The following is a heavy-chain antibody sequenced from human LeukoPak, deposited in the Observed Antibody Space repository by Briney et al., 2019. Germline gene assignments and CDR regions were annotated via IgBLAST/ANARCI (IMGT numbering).Heavy chain of an antibody. J-gene: IGHJ3*02. D-gene: IGHD6-19*01. CDR1: GGSTSSHY. CDR3: ARLTALAGHRGAFDI. Sequence: SETLSLTCTVSGGSTSSHYWDWIRQPPGKGLEWIATIYYNGNTFYNPSLKSRVAISIDMSKGQFSLHLSSVTAADTAIYYCARLTALAGHRGAFDIWGPGTMVTVSS. V-gene: IGHV4-39*01. CDR2: IYYNGNT.